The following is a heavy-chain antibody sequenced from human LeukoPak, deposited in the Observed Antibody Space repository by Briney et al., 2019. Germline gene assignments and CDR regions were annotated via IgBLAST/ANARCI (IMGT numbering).Heavy chain of an antibody. D-gene: IGHD5-18*01. V-gene: IGHV3-64D*06. J-gene: IGHJ4*02. Sequence: GGSLRLSCSASGFSFSSYAMHWVRQAPGKGLDYVSAISANGDSTYYADSVEDKFTISRDNSKNTLYLQMSSLRPEDTAVYYCVKSRGYSYGYEFDYWGQGTLVTVSS. CDR3: VKSRGYSYGYEFDY. CDR1: GFSFSSYA. CDR2: ISANGDST.